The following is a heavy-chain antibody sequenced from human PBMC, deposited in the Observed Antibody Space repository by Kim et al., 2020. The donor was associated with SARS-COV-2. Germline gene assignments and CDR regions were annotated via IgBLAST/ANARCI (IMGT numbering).Heavy chain of an antibody. CDR1: GFTFSSYA. D-gene: IGHD3-22*01. J-gene: IGHJ3*02. V-gene: IGHV3-23*01. CDR2: ISGSGGST. CDR3: AKDRRPRFTMIVVVISPDAFDI. Sequence: GGSLRLSCAASGFTFSSYAMSWVRQAPGKGLEWVSAISGSGGSTYYADSVKGRFTISRDNSKNTLYLQMNSLRAEDTAVYYCAKDRRPRFTMIVVVISPDAFDIWGQGTMVTVSS.